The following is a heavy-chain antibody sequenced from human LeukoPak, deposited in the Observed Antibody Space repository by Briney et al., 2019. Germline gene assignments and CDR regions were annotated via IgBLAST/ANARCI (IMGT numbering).Heavy chain of an antibody. CDR2: INPSGGST. J-gene: IGHJ4*02. Sequence: ASVKVSCKASGYTFTSYYMHWVRQAPGQGLEWMGIINPSGGSTSYAQKFQGRVTMTRDTSTSTVYMELSSLRSEDTAVYYCATRSYGVYRSSWYDIDYWGQGTLVTVST. CDR1: GYTFTSYY. D-gene: IGHD6-13*01. V-gene: IGHV1-46*01. CDR3: ATRSYGVYRSSWYDIDY.